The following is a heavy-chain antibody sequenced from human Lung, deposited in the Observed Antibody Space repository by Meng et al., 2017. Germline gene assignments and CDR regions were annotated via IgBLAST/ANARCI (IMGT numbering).Heavy chain of an antibody. D-gene: IGHD1-7*01. Sequence: QLQLQESGPSLVQPSGILSLACAVSGDSITRTQWWSWLRQTPGKGLEWIGEISHSGSTVYRPSLQGRVSISLDKSNNEFSLKLTSVTAADTAVYYCARETLRELGLFHYWGQGILVTVSS. CDR3: ARETLRELGLFHY. V-gene: IGHV4-4*02. J-gene: IGHJ4*02. CDR2: ISHSGST. CDR1: GDSITRTQW.